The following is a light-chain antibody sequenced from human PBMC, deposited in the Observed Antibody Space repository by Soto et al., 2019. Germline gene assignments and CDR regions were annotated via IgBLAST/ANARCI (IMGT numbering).Light chain of an antibody. J-gene: IGKJ1*01. CDR1: QTITTY. V-gene: IGKV1-39*01. CDR3: QQTYSALWT. CDR2: AAS. Sequence: DLQMTQSPSSLSASVGDRVTISCRASQTITTYLNWYQQKPGKAPKLLIYAASSLHSGVPSRFSGSGSGTDFTLPISSLQPEDFAAYYCQQTYSALWTFGQGTKRHIK.